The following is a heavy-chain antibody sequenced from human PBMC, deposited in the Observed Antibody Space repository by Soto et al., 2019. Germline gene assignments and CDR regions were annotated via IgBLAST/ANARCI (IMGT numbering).Heavy chain of an antibody. CDR2: IISSGSTI. D-gene: IGHD6-25*01. Sequence: PGGSLRLSCAASGFTFSSYEMNWVRQAPGKGLEWVSYIISSGSTIYYADSVKGRFTIFRDNAKNSLYLQMTSLRAEDTAVYYCARINLIEAADYGMDVWGQGTTVTVSS. J-gene: IGHJ6*02. V-gene: IGHV3-48*03. CDR1: GFTFSSYE. CDR3: ARINLIEAADYGMDV.